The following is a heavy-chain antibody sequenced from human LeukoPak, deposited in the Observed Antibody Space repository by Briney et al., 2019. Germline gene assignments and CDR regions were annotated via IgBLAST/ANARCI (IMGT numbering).Heavy chain of an antibody. CDR3: ARGFGGQEVFDY. J-gene: IGHJ4*02. CDR2: IYVTEST. V-gene: IGHV4-4*07. CDR1: GGSMTSYY. Sequence: MTSETLSLTCTVCGGSMTSYYWSWLRQPAGKGLEWIGRIYVTESTTYNPSLKRRVTISIDTSKNQFSLKLTSVTAADTAVYYCARGFGGQEVFDYWGQGALVTVSS. D-gene: IGHD2-15*01.